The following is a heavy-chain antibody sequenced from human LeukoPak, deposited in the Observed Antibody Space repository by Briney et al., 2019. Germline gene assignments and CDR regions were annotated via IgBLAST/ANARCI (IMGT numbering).Heavy chain of an antibody. CDR2: ISAYNGNT. CDR1: GYTFTSYG. Sequence: ASVKVSCKASGYTFTSYGIIWVRQAPGQGLEWMGWISAYNGNTNYAQKLQGRVTMTTDTSTSTAYMELRSLRSDDTAVYYCARWSNDFWSGYYTDYWGQGTLVTVSS. CDR3: ARWSNDFWSGYYTDY. V-gene: IGHV1-18*01. D-gene: IGHD3-3*01. J-gene: IGHJ4*02.